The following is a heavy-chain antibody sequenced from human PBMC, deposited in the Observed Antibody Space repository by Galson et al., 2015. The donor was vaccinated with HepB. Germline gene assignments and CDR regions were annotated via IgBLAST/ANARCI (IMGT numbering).Heavy chain of an antibody. V-gene: IGHV3-73*01. Sequence: SLRLSCAASGFTFSGSAMHWVRQASGKGLEWVGRIRSKANSYATAYAASVKGRFTISRDDPKNTAYLQMNSLKTEDTAVYYCTRHQDSIRFGAAAGRDYWGQGTLVTVSS. CDR2: IRSKANSYAT. D-gene: IGHD6-13*01. CDR3: TRHQDSIRFGAAAGRDY. CDR1: GFTFSGSA. J-gene: IGHJ4*02.